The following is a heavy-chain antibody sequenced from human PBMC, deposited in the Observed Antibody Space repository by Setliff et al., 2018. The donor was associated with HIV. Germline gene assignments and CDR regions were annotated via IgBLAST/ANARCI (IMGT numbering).Heavy chain of an antibody. CDR3: ARTKTEMGYYYGMDV. CDR1: GGSISSGSYF. Sequence: SETLSLTCTVSGGSISSGSYFWTWIRQPAGKGLEWIGRIYTSGSSYYNPSLNDRATISLDTSKNQFSLKLSSVTAADTAVYYCARTKTEMGYYYGMDVWGQGTTVTVSS. V-gene: IGHV4-61*02. CDR2: IYTSGSS. J-gene: IGHJ6*02. D-gene: IGHD1-1*01.